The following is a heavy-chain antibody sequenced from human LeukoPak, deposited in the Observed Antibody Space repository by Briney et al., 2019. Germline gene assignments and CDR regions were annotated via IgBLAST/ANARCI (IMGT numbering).Heavy chain of an antibody. Sequence: GASVKVSCKASGYTFTSYGINWVRQAPGQGLEWTGRISGDNGDTNYAQKFQGRVTMSTDRSTNTAYMELRSLRSDDTAVFYCARDAPAWSRDYRGQGTLVTVSS. D-gene: IGHD2-8*02. CDR1: GYTFTSYG. CDR2: ISGDNGDT. J-gene: IGHJ4*02. V-gene: IGHV1-18*01. CDR3: ARDAPAWSRDY.